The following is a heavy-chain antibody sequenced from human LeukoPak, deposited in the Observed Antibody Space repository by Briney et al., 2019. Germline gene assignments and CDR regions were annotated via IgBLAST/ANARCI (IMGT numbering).Heavy chain of an antibody. D-gene: IGHD6-13*01. V-gene: IGHV3-30*01. CDR3: ARDHQIAAAIYYFDH. Sequence: GGSLRLSCAASGFTFNTYPMHWVRQAPGKGLEWVAVIADDGRDKHYADSAKGRFTISRDNSKTTLYLQMNSLRSEDTAVYYCARDHQIAAAIYYFDHWGQGTLLTVSS. CDR2: IADDGRDK. CDR1: GFTFNTYP. J-gene: IGHJ4*02.